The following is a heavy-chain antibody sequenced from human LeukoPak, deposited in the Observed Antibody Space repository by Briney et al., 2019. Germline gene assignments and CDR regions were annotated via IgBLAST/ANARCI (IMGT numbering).Heavy chain of an antibody. J-gene: IGHJ4*02. Sequence: GASVKVSCKASGYTFTSYGISWVRQAPGQGLEWMGWISAYNGNTNYAQKLQGRVTMTTDTSTSTAYMELRSLRSDDTAVYYCARTRYYYGSGSYRVFDYWGQGTLVTVSS. CDR1: GYTFTSYG. D-gene: IGHD3-10*01. CDR3: ARTRYYYGSGSYRVFDY. CDR2: ISAYNGNT. V-gene: IGHV1-18*01.